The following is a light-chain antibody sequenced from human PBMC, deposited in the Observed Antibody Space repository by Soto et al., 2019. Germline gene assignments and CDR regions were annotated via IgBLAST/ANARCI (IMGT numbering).Light chain of an antibody. CDR2: EVT. CDR3: SSFAGGGNPVL. V-gene: IGLV2-8*01. J-gene: IGLJ2*01. Sequence: QSVLTQPPSASGSLGQSVTISCTGTSSDVGGYNYVSWHQQHQGKAPKVMIYEVTKRPPGVPDRFSGSKSGNTASLTVSGLQAEDEADYYCSSFAGGGNPVLLGGGTKLSVL. CDR1: SSDVGGYNY.